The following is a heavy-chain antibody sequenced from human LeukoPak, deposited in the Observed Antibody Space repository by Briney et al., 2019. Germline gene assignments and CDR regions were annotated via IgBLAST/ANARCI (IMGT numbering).Heavy chain of an antibody. J-gene: IGHJ4*02. CDR3: AKDLIAYYDFWSGLEDY. CDR1: GFTVSSNY. D-gene: IGHD3-3*01. CDR2: IYSGGST. Sequence: GGSLRLSCAASGFTVSSNYMSWVRQAPGKGLEWVSVIYSGGSTYYADSVKGRFTISRDNSKNTLYLQMNSLRAEDTAVYYCAKDLIAYYDFWSGLEDYWGQGTLVTVSS. V-gene: IGHV3-53*01.